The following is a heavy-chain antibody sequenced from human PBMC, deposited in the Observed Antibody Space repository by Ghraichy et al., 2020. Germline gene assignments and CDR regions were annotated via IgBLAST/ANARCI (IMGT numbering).Heavy chain of an antibody. D-gene: IGHD3-16*01. J-gene: IGHJ3*02. CDR3: ARFTWGRSTFDDAFDI. CDR2: NNPDSGAT. V-gene: IGHV1-2*02. CDR1: GYPFANLF. Sequence: ASVKVSCKTGGYPFANLFTHWISYAVFCVKKKMGWNNPDSGATDFTQKFQGRVTVTRDTSINTAYMELTSLTYDDSAVYFCARFTWGRSTFDDAFDIWGQGI.